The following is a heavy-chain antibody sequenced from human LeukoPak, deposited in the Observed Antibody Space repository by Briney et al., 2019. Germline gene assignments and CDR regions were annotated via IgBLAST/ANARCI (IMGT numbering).Heavy chain of an antibody. CDR1: GFSFNTYS. CDR2: ISDTSPYI. J-gene: IGHJ4*02. CDR3: ARDGVVGATSIYYFDY. V-gene: IGHV3-21*01. D-gene: IGHD1-26*01. Sequence: SGGSLRLSCTASGFSFNTYSMNWVRQAPGKGLEWVSSISDTSPYIYYAASVKGRFTISSDNAKNSLYLQMNSLRAEDTAVYYCARDGVVGATSIYYFDYWGLGTLVTVSS.